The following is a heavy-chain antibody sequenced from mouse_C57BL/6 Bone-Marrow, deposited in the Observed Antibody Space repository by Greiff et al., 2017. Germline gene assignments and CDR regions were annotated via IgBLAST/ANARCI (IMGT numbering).Heavy chain of an antibody. Sequence: EVKVVESGGGLVQPKGSLKLSCAASGFSFNTYAMNWVRQAPGKGLEWVARIRSKSNNYATYYADSVKDRFTISRDDSESMLYLQMNNLKTEDTAMYYCVRQGGRGVAYWGQGTLVTVSA. CDR2: IRSKSNNYAT. CDR1: GFSFNTYA. CDR3: VRQGGRGVAY. J-gene: IGHJ3*01. V-gene: IGHV10-1*01.